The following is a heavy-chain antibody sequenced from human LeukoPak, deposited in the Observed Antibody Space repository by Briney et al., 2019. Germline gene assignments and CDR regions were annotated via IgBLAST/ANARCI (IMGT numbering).Heavy chain of an antibody. CDR2: ISYSGYT. J-gene: IGHJ4*02. CDR1: GGSISGYF. Sequence: SETLSLTCTVSGGSISGYFWSWIRQPPGRGLEWIGYISYSGYTNYNPSLRSRVTMSVDTSKNQFSLNLSSVAAADTAVYYCARDKNWRPNHCFDSWGQGTLVTVST. CDR3: ARDKNWRPNHCFDS. V-gene: IGHV4-59*01. D-gene: IGHD1-1*01.